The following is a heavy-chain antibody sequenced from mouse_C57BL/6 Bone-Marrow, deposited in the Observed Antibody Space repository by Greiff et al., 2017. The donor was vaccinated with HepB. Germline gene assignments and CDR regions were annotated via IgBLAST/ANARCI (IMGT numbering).Heavy chain of an antibody. CDR1: GFNIKDDY. J-gene: IGHJ1*03. D-gene: IGHD2-4*01. CDR2: IDPENGDT. Sequence: EVQLQQSGAELVRPGASVKLSCTASGFNIKDDYMHWVKQRPEQGLEWIGWIDPENGDTEYASKFQGKATITADTSSNTAYLQLSSLTSEDTAVYYCTAEEYYDYDETYWYFDVWGTGTTVTVSS. V-gene: IGHV14-4*01. CDR3: TAEEYYDYDETYWYFDV.